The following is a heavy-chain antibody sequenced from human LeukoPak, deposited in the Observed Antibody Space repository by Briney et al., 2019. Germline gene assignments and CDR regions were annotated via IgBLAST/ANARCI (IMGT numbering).Heavy chain of an antibody. J-gene: IGHJ4*02. D-gene: IGHD2-15*01. V-gene: IGHV4-31*03. Sequence: SQTLSLTCTVSGGSISSGGYYWSWIRQHPGKGLEWIGYIYYSGSTYYNPSLKSRVTISVDTSKNQFSLKLSSVTAADTAVYYCARTSLCSGGSCYFAGWDYWGQGTLVTVSS. CDR3: ARTSLCSGGSCYFAGWDY. CDR1: GGSISSGGYY. CDR2: IYYSGST.